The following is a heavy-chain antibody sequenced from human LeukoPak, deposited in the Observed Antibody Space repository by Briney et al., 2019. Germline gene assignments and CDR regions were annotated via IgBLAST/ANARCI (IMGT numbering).Heavy chain of an antibody. J-gene: IGHJ5*02. CDR2: IYYSGST. V-gene: IGHV4-31*03. D-gene: IGHD3-22*01. CDR1: GGSISSGGYY. CDR3: ARDRAGVVARGGWFDP. Sequence: PSQTLSLTCTVSGGSISSGGYYWSWIRQHPGKGLEWIGYIYYSGSTYYNPSLKSRVTISVDTSKNQFSLKLSSVTAADTAAYYCARDRAGVVARGGWFDPWGQGTLVTVSS.